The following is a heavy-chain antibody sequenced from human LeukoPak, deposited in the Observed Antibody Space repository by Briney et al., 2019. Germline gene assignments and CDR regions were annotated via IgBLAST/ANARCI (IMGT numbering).Heavy chain of an antibody. D-gene: IGHD3-22*01. CDR3: CSYYYHSSGYYYGPFDY. CDR1: GGTFSSYA. V-gene: IGHV1-69*01. Sequence: SVKVSCKASGGTFSSYAISWVRQAPGQGLELMGGIIPIFGTANYAQKFQGRVTITADESTSTAYMELSSLRSEDTAVYYCCSYYYHSSGYYYGPFDYWGQGTLITVSS. CDR2: IIPIFGTA. J-gene: IGHJ4*02.